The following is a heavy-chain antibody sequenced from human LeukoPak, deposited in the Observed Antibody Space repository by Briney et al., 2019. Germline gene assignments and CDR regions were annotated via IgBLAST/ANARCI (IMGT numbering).Heavy chain of an antibody. CDR1: GITFSSRW. Sequence: PGGSLRLSCAASGITFSSRWMHWVRQAPGEGLVWVSRISGDGIYTSYADSVRGRFTISRDNAKNTLYLQMNSLRAEDTAVYYCAKAGSLATPTPYYFDHWGQGTLVTVSS. J-gene: IGHJ4*02. V-gene: IGHV3-74*01. CDR2: ISGDGIYT. D-gene: IGHD5-24*01. CDR3: AKAGSLATPTPYYFDH.